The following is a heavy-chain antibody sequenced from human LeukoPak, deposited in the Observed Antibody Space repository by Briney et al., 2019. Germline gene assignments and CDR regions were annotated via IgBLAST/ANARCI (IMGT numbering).Heavy chain of an antibody. CDR3: ARQRAFTTGTGRSYYYYYYMDV. J-gene: IGHJ6*03. Sequence: SETLSLTCTVSGGSISSSSYYWGWIRQPPGKGLEWIGSIYYSGSTYYNPSLKSRVTISVDTSKNQFSLRLSSVTAADTAVYYCARQRAFTTGTGRSYYYYYYMDVWGKGTTVTISS. D-gene: IGHD1-1*01. V-gene: IGHV4-39*01. CDR2: IYYSGST. CDR1: GGSISSSSYY.